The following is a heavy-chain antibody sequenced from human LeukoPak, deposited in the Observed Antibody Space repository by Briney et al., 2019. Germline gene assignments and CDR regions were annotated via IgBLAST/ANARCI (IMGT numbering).Heavy chain of an antibody. CDR2: IGGDGSRD. CDR1: GFSFSSHG. J-gene: IGHJ3*01. D-gene: IGHD2-8*01. Sequence: GGSLRLSCAASGFSFSSHGMHWVRQAPGKGLEWLAVIGGDGSRDSYADSVRGRLTISRDNSKNMLFLQVNSLRVEDTAVYFCARDDTLPDNGLDAWGQGTMVTVSS. CDR3: ARDDTLPDNGLDA. V-gene: IGHV3-33*01.